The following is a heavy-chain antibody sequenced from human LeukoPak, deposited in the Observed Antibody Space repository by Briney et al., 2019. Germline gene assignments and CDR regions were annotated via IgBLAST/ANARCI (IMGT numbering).Heavy chain of an antibody. CDR1: GGSISTYY. CDR3: ARVKRVLITTNDAFDI. J-gene: IGHJ3*02. Sequence: SETLSLTCTVSGGSISTYYWSWIRQPPGKGLEWIGNIYYSGGSNYNPSLKSRVTISVDTSKNQFSVKLSSVTAADTAVYYCARVKRVLITTNDAFDIWGQGTTVTVSS. D-gene: IGHD3-22*01. CDR2: IYYSGGS. V-gene: IGHV4-59*01.